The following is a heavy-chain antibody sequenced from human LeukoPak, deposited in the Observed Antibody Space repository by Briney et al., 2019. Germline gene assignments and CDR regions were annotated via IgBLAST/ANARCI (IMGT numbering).Heavy chain of an antibody. CDR3: AKDIAAAGRRAFDI. Sequence: GGSLRLSCAASGFTFDDYAMHWVRQAPGKGLEWVSGISWNSGSIGYADSVKGRFTISRDNAKNSLYLQMNSLRAEDTALYYCAKDIAAAGRRAFDIWGQGTMVTVSS. D-gene: IGHD6-13*01. V-gene: IGHV3-9*01. CDR2: ISWNSGSI. CDR1: GFTFDDYA. J-gene: IGHJ3*02.